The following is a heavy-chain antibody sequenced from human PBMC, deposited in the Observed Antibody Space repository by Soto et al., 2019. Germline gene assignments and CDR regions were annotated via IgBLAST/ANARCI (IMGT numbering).Heavy chain of an antibody. D-gene: IGHD2-2*01. CDR1: GGSANVGSNN. CDR2: LYYSKNT. J-gene: IGHJ6*02. Sequence: QVQLQESGPGLVNPPETLSLTGTASGGSANVGSNNWTWIRQPPGKGLEWIGYLYYSKNTNYNPSLKSRVTISVDTSKNQFSLKLSSVTAADTAVYYCARTYCTTTSCQAHGMDVWGQGTTVTVSS. CDR3: ARTYCTTTSCQAHGMDV. V-gene: IGHV4-61*01.